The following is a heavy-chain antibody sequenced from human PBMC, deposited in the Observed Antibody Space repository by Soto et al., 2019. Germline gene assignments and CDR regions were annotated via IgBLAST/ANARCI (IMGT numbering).Heavy chain of an antibody. V-gene: IGHV3-23*01. J-gene: IGHJ2*01. D-gene: IGHD2-2*01. Sequence: GGSLRLSCAASGFTFSSYAMSWVRQAPGKGLEWVSAISGSGGSTYYADSVKGRFTISRDNSKNSLYLQMNSLRAEDTAVYYCARLESCIVVVPAAHWYFDLWGRGTLVTVSS. CDR3: ARLESCIVVVPAAHWYFDL. CDR2: ISGSGGST. CDR1: GFTFSSYA.